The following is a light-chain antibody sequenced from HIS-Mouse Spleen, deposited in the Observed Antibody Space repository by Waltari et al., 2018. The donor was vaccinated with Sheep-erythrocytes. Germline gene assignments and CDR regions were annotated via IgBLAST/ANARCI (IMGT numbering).Light chain of an antibody. V-gene: IGLV2-11*01. CDR1: SIDVGSYNP. CDR2: DVS. CDR3: CSYAGSYNHV. J-gene: IGLJ1*01. Sequence: QSALTQPASVSGSPGQSIPLPCPATSIDVGSYNPVPWYQQHPGKAPKRMSYDVSKRPSGVPDSFSGSKSGNTASLTISGLQAEDEADYYCCSYAGSYNHVFATGTKVTVL.